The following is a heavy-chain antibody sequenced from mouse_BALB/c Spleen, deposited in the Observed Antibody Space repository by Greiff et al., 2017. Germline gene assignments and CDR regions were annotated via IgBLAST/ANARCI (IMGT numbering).Heavy chain of an antibody. V-gene: IGHV1S127*01. Sequence: VQLQQPGAELVKPGASVKMSCKASGYTFTSYWMHWVKQRPGQGLEWIGVIDPSDSYTSYNQKFKGKATLTVDTSSSTAYMQLSSLTSEDSAVYYCTRSGLRRRDDYAMDYWGQGTSVTVSS. J-gene: IGHJ4*01. CDR3: TRSGLRRRDDYAMDY. CDR2: IDPSDSYT. CDR1: GYTFTSYW. D-gene: IGHD2-2*01.